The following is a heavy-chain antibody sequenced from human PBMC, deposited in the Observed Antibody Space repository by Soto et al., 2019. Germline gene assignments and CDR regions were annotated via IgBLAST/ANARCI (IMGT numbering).Heavy chain of an antibody. CDR2: FYYSGST. J-gene: IGHJ4*02. Sequence: QVQLQESGPGLVKPSETLSLTCTVSGGSISSYYWRWIRQPPGKGLEWIGYFYYSGSTNYNPFLKSRVTISVDTSKNQFSLKLSSVTAADTAVYYCARGGWRQIDYWGQGTLVTVSS. CDR3: ARGGWRQIDY. CDR1: GGSISSYY. V-gene: IGHV4-59*08. D-gene: IGHD3-3*01.